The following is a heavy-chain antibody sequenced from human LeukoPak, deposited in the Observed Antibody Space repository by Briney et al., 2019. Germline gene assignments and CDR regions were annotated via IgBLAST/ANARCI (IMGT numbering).Heavy chain of an antibody. V-gene: IGHV3-53*01. J-gene: IGHJ4*02. CDR3: ARGLVGAYFDY. D-gene: IGHD1-26*01. Sequence: GGSLRLSCAASGFTVSSNYMNGVRQAPGKGLEWVSVIYSGGTTYYADSVKGRFTISRDNSKNTLYLQMNSLRAEDTAVYYCARGLVGAYFDYWGQGTLVTVSS. CDR1: GFTVSSNY. CDR2: IYSGGTT.